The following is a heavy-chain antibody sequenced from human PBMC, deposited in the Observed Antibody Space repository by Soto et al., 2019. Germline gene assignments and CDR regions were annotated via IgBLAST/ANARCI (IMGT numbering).Heavy chain of an antibody. J-gene: IGHJ4*02. Sequence: QEQLVQSGAEVKKPGSSVKVSCKASGGLFSSYPISWVRQVPGQGLEWMGGVIPVFQTAYYTQRVQGRVTITADESTNTADMELSSLRSEDTAIDYCARGGSGYTWFNEFWGQVTLVTVSS. CDR1: GGLFSSYP. D-gene: IGHD3-22*01. CDR3: ARGGSGYTWFNEF. V-gene: IGHV1-69*01. CDR2: VIPVFQTA.